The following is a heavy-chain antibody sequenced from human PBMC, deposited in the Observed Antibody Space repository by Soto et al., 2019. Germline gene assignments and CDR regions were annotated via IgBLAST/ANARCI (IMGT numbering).Heavy chain of an antibody. V-gene: IGHV4-61*01. D-gene: IGHD5-12*01. J-gene: IGHJ5*02. Sequence: QVQLQESGPGLVKPSETLSLTCTVSGGSVSSGSYYWSWIRQPPGKGLEWIGYIYYSGSTNYNPSLKSRVTLSVDTSKNQFSLKLRSATAADTAVYYCARTASGYDPWGQGTLVTVSS. CDR3: ARTASGYDP. CDR2: IYYSGST. CDR1: GGSVSSGSYY.